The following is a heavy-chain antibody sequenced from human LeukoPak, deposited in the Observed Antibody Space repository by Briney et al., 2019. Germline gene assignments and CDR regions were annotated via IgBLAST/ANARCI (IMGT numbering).Heavy chain of an antibody. Sequence: SVKVSCKASGGTFSSYAISWLRQAPGQGLEWMGGIIPIFGTTNYAQKFQGRVTITADKSTSTAYMELSSLRSEDTAVYYCASPLLGYDSSGYYSLWGQGTLVTVSS. J-gene: IGHJ4*02. D-gene: IGHD3-22*01. V-gene: IGHV1-69*06. CDR1: GGTFSSYA. CDR2: IIPIFGTT. CDR3: ASPLLGYDSSGYYSL.